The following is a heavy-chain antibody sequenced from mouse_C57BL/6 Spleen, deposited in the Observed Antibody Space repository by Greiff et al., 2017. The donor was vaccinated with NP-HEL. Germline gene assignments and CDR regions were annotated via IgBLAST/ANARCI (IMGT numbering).Heavy chain of an antibody. CDR3: ASPSYDGRYYDMDY. J-gene: IGHJ4*01. CDR1: GYTFTSYG. Sequence: VQLQQSGAELARPGASVKLSCKASGYTFTSYGISWVKQRTGQGLEWIGEIYPRSGNTYYNEKFKGKATLTADKSSSTAYMELRSLTSEDSAVFVCASPSYDGRYYDMDYWGQGTSVTVSS. D-gene: IGHD2-12*01. CDR2: IYPRSGNT. V-gene: IGHV1-81*01.